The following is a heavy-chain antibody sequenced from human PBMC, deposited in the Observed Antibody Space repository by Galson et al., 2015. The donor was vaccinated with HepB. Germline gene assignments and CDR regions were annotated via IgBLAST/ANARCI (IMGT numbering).Heavy chain of an antibody. CDR1: GFTFSSYS. Sequence: SLRLSCAASGFTFSSYSMNWVRQAPGKGLEWVSYISSSSSTIYYADSVKGRFTISRDNAKNSLYLQMNSLRAEDTAVYYCARGGYSYLNWFDPWGQGTLVTVSS. J-gene: IGHJ5*02. V-gene: IGHV3-48*01. CDR3: ARGGYSYLNWFDP. CDR2: ISSSSSTI. D-gene: IGHD5-18*01.